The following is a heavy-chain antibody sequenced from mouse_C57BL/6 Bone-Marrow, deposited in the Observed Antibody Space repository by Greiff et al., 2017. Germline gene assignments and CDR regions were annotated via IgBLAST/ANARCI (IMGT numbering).Heavy chain of an antibody. V-gene: IGHV1-64*01. CDR3: ARITTVDYYAMDY. CDR1: GYTFTSYW. Sequence: VQLQQPGAQLVKPGASVKLSCKASGYTFTSYWMHWVKQRPGQGLEWIGMIHPNSGSTNYNEKFKSKATLTVDKSSSTAYMQLSSLTSEDSAVYYCARITTVDYYAMDYWGQGTSVTVSA. CDR2: IHPNSGST. J-gene: IGHJ4*01. D-gene: IGHD1-1*01.